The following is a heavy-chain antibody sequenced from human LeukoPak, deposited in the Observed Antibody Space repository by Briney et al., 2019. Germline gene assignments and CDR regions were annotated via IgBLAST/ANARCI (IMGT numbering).Heavy chain of an antibody. CDR2: IYYSGST. J-gene: IGHJ4*02. Sequence: SETLSLTSTASGGSISSSSYYWGWIRQPPVTRLEWIGSIYYSGSTYYNPSLKSRVTISVDTSKNQFSLKLSSVTAADTAVYYCARHSYDFWSGYPFDYWGQGTLVTVSS. CDR1: GGSISSSSYY. CDR3: ARHSYDFWSGYPFDY. D-gene: IGHD3-3*01. V-gene: IGHV4-39*01.